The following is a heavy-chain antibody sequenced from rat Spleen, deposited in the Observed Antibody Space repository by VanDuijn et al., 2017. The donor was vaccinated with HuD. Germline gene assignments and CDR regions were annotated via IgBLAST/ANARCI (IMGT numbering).Heavy chain of an antibody. V-gene: IGHV5-25*01. CDR2: ISPSGGST. CDR1: GFTFSNYD. Sequence: EVQLVESGGGLVQPGRSLKLSCAASGFTFSNYDMAWVRQAPTKGLEWVASISPSGGSTYYRDSVKGRFTVSRDNAKSTLYLQMDSLRSEDTATYYCERRVTGSVDYWGQGVMVTVSS. J-gene: IGHJ2*01. CDR3: ERRVTGSVDY. D-gene: IGHD5-1*01.